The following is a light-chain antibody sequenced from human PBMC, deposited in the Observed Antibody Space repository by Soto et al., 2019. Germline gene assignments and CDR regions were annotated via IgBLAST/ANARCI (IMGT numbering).Light chain of an antibody. CDR2: EVS. CDR1: SSDVGAYNY. V-gene: IGLV2-14*01. CDR3: SSYTDRQSYL. Sequence: QSVLTQPASVSGSPGQSITISCTGTSSDVGAYNYVSWYQQHPGKAPKLMIYEVSNRPSGVSHRFSGSKSDNTASLTISGLQTDDEADYYCSSYTDRQSYLFGTGTKVTVL. J-gene: IGLJ1*01.